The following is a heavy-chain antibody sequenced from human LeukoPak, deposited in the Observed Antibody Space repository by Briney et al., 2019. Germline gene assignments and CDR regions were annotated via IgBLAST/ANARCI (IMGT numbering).Heavy chain of an antibody. CDR1: EFTFNNYG. Sequence: GGSLRLSCAASEFTFNNYGMTWVRQAPGKGLEWVSTISGSGYSTYYADSVKGRFTISRDNSKNTLYLQMNSLRVEDTAVYYCAKEAYRGSYYDFDYWGQGTLVTVSS. D-gene: IGHD1-26*01. J-gene: IGHJ4*02. CDR2: ISGSGYST. V-gene: IGHV3-23*01. CDR3: AKEAYRGSYYDFDY.